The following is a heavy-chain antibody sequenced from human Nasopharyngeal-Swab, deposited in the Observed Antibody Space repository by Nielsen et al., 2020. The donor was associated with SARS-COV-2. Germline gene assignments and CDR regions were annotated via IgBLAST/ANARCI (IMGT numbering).Heavy chain of an antibody. CDR1: GFIFSSYS. D-gene: IGHD3-10*01. CDR2: ISSSSSYI. Sequence: GESLKISCAASGFIFSSYSMNWVRQAPGKGLEWVSSISSSSSYIYYADSVKGRFTISRDNAKNSLYLQMNSLRAEDTAVYYCARIDDYYGSAWGQGTLVTVSS. V-gene: IGHV3-21*01. J-gene: IGHJ5*02. CDR3: ARIDDYYGSA.